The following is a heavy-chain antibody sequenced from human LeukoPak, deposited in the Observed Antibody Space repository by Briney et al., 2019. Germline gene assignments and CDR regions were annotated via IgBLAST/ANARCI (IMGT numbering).Heavy chain of an antibody. CDR1: GITLSNYG. V-gene: IGHV3-23*01. J-gene: IGHJ4*02. CDR2: LSGRGGGT. Sequence: GGSLRLSCAVSGITLSNYGMSWVRQAPGKGLEWVAGLSGRGGGTNYADSVQGRSTISRDNPKNTLYFQMNSLRAEDTAVYFCAKRGVVIRVFLVGFHKEAYYFDSWGQGALVTVSS. CDR3: AKRGVVIRVFLVGFHKEAYYFDS. D-gene: IGHD3-10*01.